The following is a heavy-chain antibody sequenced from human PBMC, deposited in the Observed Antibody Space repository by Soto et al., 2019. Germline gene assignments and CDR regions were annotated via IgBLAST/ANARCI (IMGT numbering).Heavy chain of an antibody. V-gene: IGHV3-23*01. D-gene: IGHD3-22*01. Sequence: PGGSLRLSRAASGFTFSSYAMSWVRQAPGKGLEWVSAISGSGGSTYYADSVKGRFTISRDNSKNTLYLQMNSLRAEDTAVYYCAKWMEQTYYYDSSGYYPAGFDPWGQGTLVTVSS. CDR2: ISGSGGST. CDR3: AKWMEQTYYYDSSGYYPAGFDP. CDR1: GFTFSSYA. J-gene: IGHJ5*02.